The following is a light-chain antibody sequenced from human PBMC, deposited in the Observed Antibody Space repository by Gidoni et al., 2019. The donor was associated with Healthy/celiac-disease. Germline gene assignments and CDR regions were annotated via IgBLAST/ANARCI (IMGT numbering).Light chain of an antibody. CDR3: CSYAGSYTLV. J-gene: IGLJ3*02. CDR2: DVS. CDR1: SRDVGGYNY. Sequence: QSALTQPRSVSGSPGQSVTISCTGTSRDVGGYNYVSWYQQHPGKAPNLMIYDVSKLPSGVPDRFSGSKSGNTASLTISGLQAEDEADYYCCSYAGSYTLVFGGGTKLTVL. V-gene: IGLV2-11*01.